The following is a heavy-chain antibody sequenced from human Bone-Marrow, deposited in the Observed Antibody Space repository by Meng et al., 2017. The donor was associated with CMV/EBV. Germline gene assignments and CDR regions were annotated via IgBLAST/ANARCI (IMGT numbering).Heavy chain of an antibody. Sequence: SETLSLTCTVSGGSISSYYWSWIRQPPGKGLEWIGYIYYSGSTNYNPSLKSRVTISVDTSKNQFSLKLSSVTAADTAVYYCARELGGRTAMATSSLNWFDPWGQGTLVTVSS. CDR2: IYYSGST. CDR3: ARELGGRTAMATSSLNWFDP. V-gene: IGHV4-59*01. D-gene: IGHD5-18*01. CDR1: GGSISSYY. J-gene: IGHJ5*02.